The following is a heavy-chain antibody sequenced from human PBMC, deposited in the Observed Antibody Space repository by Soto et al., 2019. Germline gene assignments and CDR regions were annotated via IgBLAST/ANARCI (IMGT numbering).Heavy chain of an antibody. CDR2: IYYSGST. CDR1: GGSVSSGSYY. J-gene: IGHJ6*02. CDR3: ASQKGPDYYYYGMDV. V-gene: IGHV4-61*01. Sequence: SETLSLTCTVSGGSVSSGSYYWSWIRQPPGKGLEWIGYIYYSGSTNYNPSLKSRVTISVDTSKNQFSLKLSSVTAADTAVYYCASQKGPDYYYYGMDVWGQGTTVTVSS.